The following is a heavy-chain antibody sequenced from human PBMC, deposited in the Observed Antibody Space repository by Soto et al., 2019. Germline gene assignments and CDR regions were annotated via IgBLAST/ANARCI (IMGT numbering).Heavy chain of an antibody. Sequence: EVQLVESGGGLVQPGGSLRLSCAASGFTFSSYSMNWVRQAPGKGLEWVSYISCSSSTIYYADSVKGRFTVSRDNAKNSLKQQMNSLRDENTAAYYCARDWDVRFGKLRMGNWFDPWGQGTLVTVSS. D-gene: IGHD3-10*01. V-gene: IGHV3-48*02. J-gene: IGHJ5*02. CDR1: GFTFSSYS. CDR2: ISCSSSTI. CDR3: ARDWDVRFGKLRMGNWFDP.